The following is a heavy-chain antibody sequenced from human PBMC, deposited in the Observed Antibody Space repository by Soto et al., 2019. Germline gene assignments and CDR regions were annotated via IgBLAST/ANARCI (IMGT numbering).Heavy chain of an antibody. CDR1: GFPFSSYW. D-gene: IGHD3-9*01. V-gene: IGHV3-74*01. CDR3: AREYYGLLTGYYNDH. CDR2: ISGDGTTI. J-gene: IGHJ4*02. Sequence: EVQLVESGGDSVQPGGSLRLSCAASGFPFSSYWMHWVRHTPGKGLEWVSRISGDGTTIYYADSVTGQFTVSRDNAKNTLSLQMSGLGAEDTAVYYCAREYYGLLTGYYNDHWGQGTLVSVSS.